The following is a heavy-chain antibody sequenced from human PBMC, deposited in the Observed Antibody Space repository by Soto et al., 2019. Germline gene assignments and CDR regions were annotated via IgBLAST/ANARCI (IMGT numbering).Heavy chain of an antibody. CDR2: IYYSGST. D-gene: IGHD1-1*01. CDR1: GGSISSYY. V-gene: IGHV4-59*01. Sequence: SETLSLTCTVSGGSISSYYWSWIRQPPGKGLEWIGYIYYSGSTNYNPSLKSRVSISVDTSKNQFSLKLSSETAADTAVYYCARDRRTTYNWNDQYYYYGMDVWGQGTTVTVSS. CDR3: ARDRRTTYNWNDQYYYYGMDV. J-gene: IGHJ6*02.